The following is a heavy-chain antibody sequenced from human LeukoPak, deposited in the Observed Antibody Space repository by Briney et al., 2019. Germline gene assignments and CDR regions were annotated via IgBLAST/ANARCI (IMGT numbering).Heavy chain of an antibody. J-gene: IGHJ4*02. CDR1: GFTFSSYS. CDR2: ISSSSSYI. CDR3: ARVDSSSWTYY. Sequence: GGSLRLSCAASGFTFSSYSMNWVRQAPGKVLEWVSSISSSSSYIYYADSVKGRFTISRDNAKNSLYLQMNSLRAEDTAVYYCARVDSSSWTYYWGQGTLVTVSS. V-gene: IGHV3-21*01. D-gene: IGHD6-13*01.